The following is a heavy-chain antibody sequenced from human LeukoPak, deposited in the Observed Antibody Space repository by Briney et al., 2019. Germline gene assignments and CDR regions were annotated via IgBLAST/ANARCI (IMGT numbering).Heavy chain of an antibody. V-gene: IGHV3-7*01. J-gene: IGHJ1*01. CDR2: INQDGSVR. CDR3: ARDQNFYDTTGEGYFQH. D-gene: IGHD3-22*01. CDR1: GFNFGTFW. Sequence: GGSLRLSCAASGFNFGTFWMSWVRQAPGRELQWVAKINQDGSVRDCVDSVKGRFTISRDNANHFLHLQMNSLRADDAAVYHCARDQNFYDTTGEGYFQHWGQGTLVTVSS.